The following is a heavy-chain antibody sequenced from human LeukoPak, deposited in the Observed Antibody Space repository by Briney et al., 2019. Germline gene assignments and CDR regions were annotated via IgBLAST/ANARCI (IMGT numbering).Heavy chain of an antibody. CDR1: GGSFRGYY. CDR3: AREGSYCSSTSCLTHDY. J-gene: IGHJ4*02. Sequence: SETLSLTCAVYGGSFRGYYWSWIRQPPGKGREGIGEINHSGSTNYNPSLKSRVTISVDTSKNQFSLKLSSVTAADTAVYYCAREGSYCSSTSCLTHDYWGQGTLVTVSS. V-gene: IGHV4-34*01. D-gene: IGHD2-2*01. CDR2: INHSGST.